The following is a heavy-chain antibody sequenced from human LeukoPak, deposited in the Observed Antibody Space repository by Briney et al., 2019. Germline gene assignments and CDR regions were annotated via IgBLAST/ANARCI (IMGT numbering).Heavy chain of an antibody. Sequence: GGSLRLSCAASGFTFSSYSINWVRQAPGKGLEWVSSISSSSSYIYYADSVKGRFTISRDNAKNSLYLQMNSLRAEDTAVYYCARDHSGGFGELWGQGTLVTVSS. V-gene: IGHV3-21*01. CDR3: ARDHSGGFGEL. J-gene: IGHJ4*02. D-gene: IGHD3-10*01. CDR2: ISSSSSYI. CDR1: GFTFSSYS.